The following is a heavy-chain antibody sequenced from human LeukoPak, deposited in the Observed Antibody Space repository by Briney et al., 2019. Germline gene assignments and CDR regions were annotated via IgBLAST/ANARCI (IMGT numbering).Heavy chain of an antibody. Sequence: ASVKVACKGSGYTLTELSMHWVRQAPGKGLEWMGGFDPEDGETIYAQKFQGRVTMTEDTSTDTAYMELSSLRSEDTAVYYCATGRLDSSGYFDYWGQGTLVTVSS. CDR2: FDPEDGET. J-gene: IGHJ4*02. CDR3: ATGRLDSSGYFDY. D-gene: IGHD3-22*01. CDR1: GYTLTELS. V-gene: IGHV1-24*01.